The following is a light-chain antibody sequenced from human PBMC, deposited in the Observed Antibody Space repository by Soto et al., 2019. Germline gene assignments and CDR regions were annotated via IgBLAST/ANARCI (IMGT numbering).Light chain of an antibody. CDR3: QQYYTWPLT. CDR2: GAS. J-gene: IGKJ4*01. Sequence: EIVMTQSPATLSVSPGERTTLSCRASQSVSSNLAWYQQKPGQAPRLLIYGASTRATGIPARFSGSGSGTEFTLTISNLQSEDFAVYYCQQYYTWPLTFGGGTKVDIK. V-gene: IGKV3-15*01. CDR1: QSVSSN.